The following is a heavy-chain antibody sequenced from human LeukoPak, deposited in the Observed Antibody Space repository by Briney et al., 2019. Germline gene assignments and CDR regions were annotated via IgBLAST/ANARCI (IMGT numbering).Heavy chain of an antibody. Sequence: PSETLSLTCTVSGGSISSYYWSWIRQPPGKGLEWIGCIYYSGSTNYNPSLKSRVTISVDTSKNQFSLKLSSVTAADTAVYYCARLERRYYGSGSYYPIFDYWGQGTLVTVSS. J-gene: IGHJ4*02. CDR3: ARLERRYYGSGSYYPIFDY. CDR2: IYYSGST. D-gene: IGHD3-10*01. CDR1: GGSISSYY. V-gene: IGHV4-59*08.